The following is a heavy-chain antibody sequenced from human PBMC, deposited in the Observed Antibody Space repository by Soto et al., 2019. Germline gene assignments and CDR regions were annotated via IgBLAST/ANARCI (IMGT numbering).Heavy chain of an antibody. V-gene: IGHV3-15*01. J-gene: IGHJ4*02. CDR2: IKSKTDGGTT. D-gene: IGHD3-16*01. CDR3: TTKNLGLHLGEFPDY. Sequence: GGSLRLSCAVSGFTFSNAWMSWVRQAPGKGLEWVGRIKSKTDGGTTDYAAPVKGRFTISRDDSKNTLYLQMNSLKTEDTAVYYCTTKNLGLHLGEFPDYWGQGTLVTVSS. CDR1: GFTFSNAW.